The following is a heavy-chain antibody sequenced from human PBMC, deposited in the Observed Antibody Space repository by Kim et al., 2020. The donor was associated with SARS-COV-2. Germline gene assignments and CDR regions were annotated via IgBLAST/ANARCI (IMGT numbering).Heavy chain of an antibody. Sequence: GGSLRLSCAAGGFTFNTYAMSWVRQAPGRGLEWVSIIGGDGKKTNYADSVKGRFTISRDNSRNTVSLQMSGLRVEDTAVYYCARGPLKRYGMDVWGQGATVTVS. CDR1: GFTFNTYA. CDR3: ARGPLKRYGMDV. CDR2: IGGDGKKT. V-gene: IGHV3-23*01. J-gene: IGHJ6*02.